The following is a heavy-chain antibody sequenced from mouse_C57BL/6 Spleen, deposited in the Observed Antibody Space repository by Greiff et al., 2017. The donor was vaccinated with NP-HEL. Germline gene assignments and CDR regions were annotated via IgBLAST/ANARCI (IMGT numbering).Heavy chain of an antibody. CDR1: GFNIKDYY. V-gene: IGHV14-1*01. D-gene: IGHD2-1*01. J-gene: IGHJ2*01. CDR2: IDPEDGDT. Sequence: VQLKQSGAELVRPGASVKLSCTASGFNIKDYYMHWVKQRPEQGLEWIGRIDPEDGDTEYAPKFQGKATMTADTSSNTAYLQLSSLTSEDTAVYYCTAYGNPYYFDYWGQGTTLTVSS. CDR3: TAYGNPYYFDY.